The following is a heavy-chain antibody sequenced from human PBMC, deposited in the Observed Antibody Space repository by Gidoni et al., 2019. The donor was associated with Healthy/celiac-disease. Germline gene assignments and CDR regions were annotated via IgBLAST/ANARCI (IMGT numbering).Heavy chain of an antibody. CDR3: AVDVFSVGERYCSSTSCYYYYYMDV. CDR2: IIPIFGTA. Sequence: QVQLVQSGAEVKKPGSSVKVSCKASGGTFSSYAISWVRQAPGPGLEWMGGIIPIFGTANYAQKFQGRVTITADKSTSTAYMELSSLRSEDTAVYYCAVDVFSVGERYCSSTSCYYYYYMDVWGKGTTVTVSS. J-gene: IGHJ6*03. CDR1: GGTFSSYA. V-gene: IGHV1-69*06. D-gene: IGHD2-2*01.